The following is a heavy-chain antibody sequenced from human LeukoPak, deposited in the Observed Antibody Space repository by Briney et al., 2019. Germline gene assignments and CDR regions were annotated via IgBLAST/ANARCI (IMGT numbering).Heavy chain of an antibody. D-gene: IGHD3-22*01. Sequence: PSETLSLTCTVSGGSISSYYWSWIRQPAGKGLEWIGRIYTSGSTNYNPFLKSRVTMSVATSKNQFSLKLSSVTAADTAVYYCASGQYYDSSGYSIDYWGQGTLVTVSS. CDR2: IYTSGST. CDR3: ASGQYYDSSGYSIDY. J-gene: IGHJ4*02. V-gene: IGHV4-4*07. CDR1: GGSISSYY.